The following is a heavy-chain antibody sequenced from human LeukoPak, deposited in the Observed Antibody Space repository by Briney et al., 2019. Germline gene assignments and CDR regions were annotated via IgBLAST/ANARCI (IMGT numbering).Heavy chain of an antibody. D-gene: IGHD1-20*01. CDR3: ARDLTGNFDH. CDR2: ISSSSSYI. CDR1: GFTFSSYS. V-gene: IGHV3-21*01. Sequence: GGSLRLSCAASGFTFSSYSMNWVRQAPGKGLEWVSSISSSSSYIYYADSVKGRFTISRDYAKNTVYLQMNSLRAEDTAVYYCARDLTGNFDHWGQGTLVTVSS. J-gene: IGHJ4*02.